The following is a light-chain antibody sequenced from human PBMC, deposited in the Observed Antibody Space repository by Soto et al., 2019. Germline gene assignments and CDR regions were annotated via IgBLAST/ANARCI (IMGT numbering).Light chain of an antibody. Sequence: QSALTQPASVSGSPGQSITISCTGTSSDLGGYNYVSWYQQHPGKAPKVMIYEVSNRPSGVSNRFSGSKSGNTASLTISGLQAEDEADYYCSSYTSSSTLAFGGGTKLTVL. CDR1: SSDLGGYNY. CDR2: EVS. CDR3: SSYTSSSTLA. V-gene: IGLV2-14*01. J-gene: IGLJ2*01.